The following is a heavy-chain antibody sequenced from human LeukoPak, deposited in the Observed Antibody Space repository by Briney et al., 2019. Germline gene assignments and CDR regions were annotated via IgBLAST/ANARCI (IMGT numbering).Heavy chain of an antibody. Sequence: PSGTLSLTCAVSGGSISSSNWWSWVRQPPGKGLEWIGEINHSGSTNYNPSLKSRVTISVDTSKNQFSLKLSSVTAADTAVYYCATRTSVYDFWSGYYNSDAFDYWGQGTLVTVSS. J-gene: IGHJ4*02. CDR1: GGSISSSNW. CDR2: INHSGST. D-gene: IGHD3-3*01. CDR3: ATRTSVYDFWSGYYNSDAFDY. V-gene: IGHV4-4*02.